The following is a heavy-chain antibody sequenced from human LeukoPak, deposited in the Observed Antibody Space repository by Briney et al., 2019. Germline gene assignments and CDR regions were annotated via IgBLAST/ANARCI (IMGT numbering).Heavy chain of an antibody. CDR3: ARAPVGATNPFDY. V-gene: IGHV4-34*01. CDR2: INHSGST. Sequence: SETLSLTCAVYGGSFSGYYWSWIRQPPGKGLEWIGEINHSGSTNYNPSLKSRVTISVDTSKNQFSLKLSSVTAADTAVYYCARAPVGATNPFDYWGQGTLVTVSS. J-gene: IGHJ4*02. D-gene: IGHD1-26*01. CDR1: GGSFSGYY.